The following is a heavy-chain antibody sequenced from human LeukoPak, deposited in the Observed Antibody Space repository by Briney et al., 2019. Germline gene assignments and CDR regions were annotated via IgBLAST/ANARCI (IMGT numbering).Heavy chain of an antibody. J-gene: IGHJ3*02. CDR2: IIPILGIA. CDR3: ATDAGSSSWYTYVFDI. D-gene: IGHD6-13*01. Sequence: SVKVSCKASGGTFSSYTISWVRQAPGQGLEWMGRIIPILGIANYAQKFQGRVTITADKSTSTAYMELSSLRSEDTAVYYCATDAGSSSWYTYVFDIWGKGTMVTVFS. CDR1: GGTFSSYT. V-gene: IGHV1-69*02.